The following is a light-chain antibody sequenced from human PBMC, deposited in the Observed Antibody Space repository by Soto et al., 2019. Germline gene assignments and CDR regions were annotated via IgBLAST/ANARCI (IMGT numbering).Light chain of an antibody. V-gene: IGKV1-17*01. CDR1: QGIRNN. Sequence: DIQMTQSPSSLSASVGDRVIITCRASQGIRNNLGWFQQKPGKAPKRLIYAASSLQSRVPSRFSGSGSGTEFSLTISSLQPEDFATYYCLQPDTYPLVFGGGTKVEIK. CDR3: LQPDTYPLV. J-gene: IGKJ4*01. CDR2: AAS.